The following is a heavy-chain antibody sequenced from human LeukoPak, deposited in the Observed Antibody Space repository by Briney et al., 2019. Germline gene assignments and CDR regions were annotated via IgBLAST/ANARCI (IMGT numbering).Heavy chain of an antibody. Sequence: PSETLSLTCAVYGGSFSGYYWSWIRQPPGKGLEWIGEINHSGSTNYNPSLKSRVTISVDTSKNQFSLKLNSVTATDTAAYYCARHYGPWGQGTLVTVSS. CDR1: GGSFSGYY. CDR3: ARHYGP. V-gene: IGHV4-34*01. D-gene: IGHD3-16*01. CDR2: INHSGST. J-gene: IGHJ4*02.